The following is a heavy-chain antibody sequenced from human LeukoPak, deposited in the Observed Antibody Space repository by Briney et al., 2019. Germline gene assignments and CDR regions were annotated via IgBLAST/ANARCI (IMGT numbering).Heavy chain of an antibody. J-gene: IGHJ4*02. CDR1: GFTFSNYD. V-gene: IGHV3-33*01. D-gene: IGHD6-13*01. Sequence: PGRSLRLSCAASGFTFSNYDIHWVRQAPGKGLEWVAVMWYDGSNKYYADSVKGRFTISRENAKNSLYLQMNSLRAGDTAVYYCARGYSSSQADDYYFDYWGQGTLVTVSS. CDR2: MWYDGSNK. CDR3: ARGYSSSQADDYYFDY.